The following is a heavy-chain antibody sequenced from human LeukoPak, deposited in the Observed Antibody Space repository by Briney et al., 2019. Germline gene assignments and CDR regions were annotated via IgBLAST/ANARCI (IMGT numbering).Heavy chain of an antibody. CDR3: AKAHTYYYGSGSYFDY. V-gene: IGHV3-23*01. J-gene: IGHJ4*02. CDR2: ISGSGGST. CDR1: GFTFSSYA. Sequence: GASLRLSCAASGFTFSSYAMSWVRQAPGKGLEWVSAISGSGGSTYYADSVKGRFTISRDNSKNTLYLQMNSLRAEDTAVYYCAKAHTYYYGSGSYFDYWGQGTLVTVSS. D-gene: IGHD3-10*01.